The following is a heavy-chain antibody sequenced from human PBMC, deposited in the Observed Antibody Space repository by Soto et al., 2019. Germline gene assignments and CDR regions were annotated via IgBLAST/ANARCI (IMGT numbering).Heavy chain of an antibody. CDR2: IYYSGST. V-gene: IGHV4-39*01. D-gene: IGHD3-22*01. Sequence: ASETLSLTCTVSGGSISSSSYYWGWIRQPPGKGLEWIGSIYYSGSTYYNPSLKSRVTISVDTSKNQFSLKLSSVTAADTAVYYCASNAYYYDSSGYYYGEYFQHWGQGALVTVSS. CDR1: GGSISSSSYY. CDR3: ASNAYYYDSSGYYYGEYFQH. J-gene: IGHJ1*01.